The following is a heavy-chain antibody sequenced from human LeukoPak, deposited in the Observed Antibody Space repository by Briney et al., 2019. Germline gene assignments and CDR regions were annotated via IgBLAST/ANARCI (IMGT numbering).Heavy chain of an antibody. CDR2: ISSSSSYI. Sequence: GGSLRLSCAASGFTFSSYSMNWVRQAPGNGLEWVSSISSSSSYIYYADSVKGRFTISRDNAKNSLYLQMNSLRAEDTAVYYCARGVYYDSSGYYCYGYWGQGTLVTVSS. CDR1: GFTFSSYS. V-gene: IGHV3-21*01. J-gene: IGHJ4*02. D-gene: IGHD3-22*01. CDR3: ARGVYYDSSGYYCYGY.